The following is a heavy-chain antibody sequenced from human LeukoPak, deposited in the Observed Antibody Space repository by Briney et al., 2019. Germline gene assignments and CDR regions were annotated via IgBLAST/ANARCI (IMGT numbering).Heavy chain of an antibody. CDR1: GFTFSSYA. J-gene: IGHJ3*02. Sequence: GGSLRLSCAASGFTFSSYAMHWVRQAPGKGLEWVAVISYDGSNKYYADSVKGRFTISRDNSKNTLYLQMNSLRAEDTAVYYCARARSSYGYGDAFDIWGQGTMVTVSS. D-gene: IGHD5-18*01. CDR2: ISYDGSNK. V-gene: IGHV3-30*04. CDR3: ARARSSYGYGDAFDI.